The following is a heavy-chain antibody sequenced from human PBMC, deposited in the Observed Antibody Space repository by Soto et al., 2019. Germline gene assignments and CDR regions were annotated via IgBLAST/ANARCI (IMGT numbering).Heavy chain of an antibody. V-gene: IGHV4-59*08. CDR2: MSYRGTT. J-gene: IGHJ4*02. CDR3: ASRDSNSWSIDY. Sequence: PSETLSLTCTVSGGSINNYYWSWIRQPPGKGLEWIGFMSYRGTTNYNPSLKSRITISVDTSKNQFSLKLSSVTAADTAVYYCASRDSNSWSIDYWGQGNLVTVSS. D-gene: IGHD6-13*01. CDR1: GGSINNYY.